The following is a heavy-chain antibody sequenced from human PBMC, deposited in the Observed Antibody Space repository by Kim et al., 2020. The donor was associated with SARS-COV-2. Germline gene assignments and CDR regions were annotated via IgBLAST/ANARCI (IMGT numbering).Heavy chain of an antibody. J-gene: IGHJ3*02. V-gene: IGHV3-23*01. D-gene: IGHD2-15*01. Sequence: SVKGPFTLSRDNSTNTLYLQMNSLRAEDTAVYYCAKGYCSGGSCLGAFDIWGQGTMVTVSS. CDR3: AKGYCSGGSCLGAFDI.